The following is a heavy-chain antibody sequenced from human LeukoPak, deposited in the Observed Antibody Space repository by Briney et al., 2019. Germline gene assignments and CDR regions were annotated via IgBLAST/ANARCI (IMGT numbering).Heavy chain of an antibody. D-gene: IGHD1-1*01. CDR2: IHTSGNT. CDR1: GGSITSGNYY. Sequence: TLSLTCTVSGGSITSGNYYWSWIRQPAGKGLEWIGRIHTSGNTNYNPSLKSRVTISVDTSKNQFFLHLSSVTAADTAVYYCARLSTGSLHYFDCWGQGTLVTVSS. J-gene: IGHJ4*02. V-gene: IGHV4-61*02. CDR3: ARLSTGSLHYFDC.